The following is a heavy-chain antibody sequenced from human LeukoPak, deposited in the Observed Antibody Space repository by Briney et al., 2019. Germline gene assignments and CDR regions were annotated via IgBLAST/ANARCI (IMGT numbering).Heavy chain of an antibody. CDR3: AKATGDGYSYGYGDY. CDR1: GFTFSSYS. D-gene: IGHD5-18*01. Sequence: GGSLRLSCAASGFTFSSYSMNWVRQAPGKGLEWVSSISSSSYIYYADSVKGRFTISRDNAKNSLYLQMNSLRAEDTALYYCAKATGDGYSYGYGDYWGQGTLVTVSS. J-gene: IGHJ4*02. V-gene: IGHV3-21*04. CDR2: ISSSSYI.